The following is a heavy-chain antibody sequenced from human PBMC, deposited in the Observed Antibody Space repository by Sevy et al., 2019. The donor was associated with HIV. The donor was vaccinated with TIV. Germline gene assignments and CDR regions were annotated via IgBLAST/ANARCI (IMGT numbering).Heavy chain of an antibody. V-gene: IGHV3-30*18. D-gene: IGHD3-22*01. J-gene: IGHJ3*02. CDR2: ISYDGSNK. CDR1: GFTFSSYG. CDR3: AKGSYYYDRGGAFDI. Sequence: GGSLRLSCAACGFTFSSYGMHWVRQAPGKGLEWVAVISYDGSNKYYADSVKGRFTISRDNSKNTLYLQMNSLRAEDTAVYYCAKGSYYYDRGGAFDIWGQGTMVTVSS.